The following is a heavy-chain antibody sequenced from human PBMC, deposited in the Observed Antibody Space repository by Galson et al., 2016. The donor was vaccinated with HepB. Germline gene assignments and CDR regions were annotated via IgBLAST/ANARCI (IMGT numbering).Heavy chain of an antibody. J-gene: IGHJ4*02. CDR2: ISMSGGSR. V-gene: IGHV3-23*01. Sequence: SLRLSCAASGFTFSNYGMTWVRQAPGKGLEDVSSISMSGGSRDYAESVKGRFTISRDNAKNSLYLQMNNLRAEDTAVYYCARAGSYYDSSGYYRDPFDYWGQGTRVTVSS. CDR3: ARAGSYYDSSGYYRDPFDY. D-gene: IGHD3-22*01. CDR1: GFTFSNYG.